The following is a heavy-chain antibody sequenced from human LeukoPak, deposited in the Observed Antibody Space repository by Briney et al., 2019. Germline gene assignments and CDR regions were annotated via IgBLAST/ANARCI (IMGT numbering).Heavy chain of an antibody. J-gene: IGHJ4*02. V-gene: IGHV3-23*01. Sequence: GGSLKLSCAASGFTFSGSAMHWVRQAPGKGLEWVSAISGSGGSTFNADSVKGRFTISRDNSKNTLFLQMNSLRAEDTAIYYCAKDHPSGYYFDYWGQGTLVTVSS. CDR2: ISGSGGST. CDR1: GFTFSGSA. D-gene: IGHD1-14*01. CDR3: AKDHPSGYYFDY.